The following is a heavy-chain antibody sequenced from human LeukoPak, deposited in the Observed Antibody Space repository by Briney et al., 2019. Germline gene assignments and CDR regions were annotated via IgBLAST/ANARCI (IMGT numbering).Heavy chain of an antibody. CDR2: INSDGSST. CDR1: GFTFSSYW. D-gene: IGHD4-23*01. Sequence: GGSLRLSCAASGFTFSSYWMHWVRQAPGKGLVWVSRINSDGSSTSYADSVKGRFSISRDNAKNTLYLQMNSLRVEDTAVYYCTRGRPHGNDYWGQGTLVTVSS. V-gene: IGHV3-74*01. J-gene: IGHJ4*02. CDR3: TRGRPHGNDY.